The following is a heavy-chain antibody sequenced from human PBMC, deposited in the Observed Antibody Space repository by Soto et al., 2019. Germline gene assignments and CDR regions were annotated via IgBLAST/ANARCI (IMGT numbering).Heavy chain of an antibody. CDR2: IIPIFGTA. J-gene: IGHJ6*02. V-gene: IGHV1-69*01. CDR3: ARDWRYSSPALYYYYGMDV. Sequence: QVQLVQSGAEVKKPGSSVKVSCKASGGTFSSYAISWVRQAPGQGLEWMGGIIPIFGTANYAQKFQGRVTITADESTSTAYMELSSLRSEDTAVYYCARDWRYSSPALYYYYGMDVWGQGTTVTVSS. D-gene: IGHD6-13*01. CDR1: GGTFSSYA.